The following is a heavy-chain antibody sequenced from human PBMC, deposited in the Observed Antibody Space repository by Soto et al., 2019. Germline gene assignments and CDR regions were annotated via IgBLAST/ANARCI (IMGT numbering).Heavy chain of an antibody. V-gene: IGHV4-59*01. D-gene: IGHD5-12*01. CDR3: ARDSKDGYNY. Sequence: SETLSLTCTVSGGSISSYYWSWIRQPPGKGLEWIGYIYYSGSTNYNPSLKSRVTISVDTSKNQFSLKLSSVTAADTAVYYCARDSKDGYNYWGQGTLVTVSS. CDR2: IYYSGST. J-gene: IGHJ4*02. CDR1: GGSISSYY.